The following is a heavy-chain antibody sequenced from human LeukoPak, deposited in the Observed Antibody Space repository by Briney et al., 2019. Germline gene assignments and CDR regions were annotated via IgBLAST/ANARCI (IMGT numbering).Heavy chain of an antibody. Sequence: KSSETLSLTCAVYGGSFSGYYWSWIRQPPGKGLEWIGEINHSGSTNYNPSLKSRVTISVDTSKNQFSLKLSSVTAADTAVYYCARHRKDIVVVPAAYYYYYYMDVWGKGTTVTISS. V-gene: IGHV4-34*01. CDR3: ARHRKDIVVVPAAYYYYYYMDV. CDR1: GGSFSGYY. D-gene: IGHD2-2*01. J-gene: IGHJ6*03. CDR2: INHSGST.